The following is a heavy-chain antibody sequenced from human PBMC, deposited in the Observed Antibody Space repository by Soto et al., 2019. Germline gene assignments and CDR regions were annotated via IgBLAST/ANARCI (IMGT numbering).Heavy chain of an antibody. CDR2: TYNSGST. CDR3: ARDAFDI. V-gene: IGHV4-59*01. Sequence: SETCSLTCTVSGGSIRTSYWSWIRQPPGKGLEWIGYTYNSGSTNYNPSLKSRVTISVDTSKNQFSLHLSSVTAADTAVYYCARDAFDIWGQGTMVTVSS. J-gene: IGHJ3*02. CDR1: GGSIRTSY.